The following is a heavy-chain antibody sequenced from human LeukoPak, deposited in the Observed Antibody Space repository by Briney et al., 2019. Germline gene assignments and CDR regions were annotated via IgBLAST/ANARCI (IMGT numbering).Heavy chain of an antibody. CDR2: INHSGST. V-gene: IGHV4-34*01. J-gene: IGHJ4*02. CDR3: ARVSGQRYYYDSSGYYPFDY. Sequence: SETLSLTCAVYGGSFSGYYWSWIRQPPGKGLEWIGEINHSGSTNYNPSLKSRVTISVDTSKNQFSLKLSSVTAADTAVYYCARVSGQRYYYDSSGYYPFDYWGQGTLVTVSS. CDR1: GGSFSGYY. D-gene: IGHD3-22*01.